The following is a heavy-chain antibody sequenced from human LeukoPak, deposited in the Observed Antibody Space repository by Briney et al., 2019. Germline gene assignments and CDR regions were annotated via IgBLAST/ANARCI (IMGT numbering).Heavy chain of an antibody. J-gene: IGHJ4*02. CDR2: INPNSGGT. D-gene: IGHD3-3*01. Sequence: VASVKVSCKASGYTFTGYYMHWVRQAPGQGLEWMGWINPNSGGTNYAQKFQGRVTMTRDTSISTAYMELSRLRSDDTAVYYCARGGVGPADGPLHFDYWGKGTLVTVSS. CDR1: GYTFTGYY. CDR3: ARGGVGPADGPLHFDY. V-gene: IGHV1-2*02.